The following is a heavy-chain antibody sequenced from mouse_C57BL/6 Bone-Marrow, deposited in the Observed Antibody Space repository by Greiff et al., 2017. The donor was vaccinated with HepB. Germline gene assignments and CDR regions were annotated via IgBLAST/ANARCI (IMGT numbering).Heavy chain of an antibody. Sequence: VQLQQPGAELVMPGASVKLSCKASGYTFTSYWMHWVKQRPGQGLEWIGEIDPSDSYTNYNQKFKGKSTLTVDKSSSTAYMQLSSLTSEDSAVYYCARGGYGYDRGNYFDYWGQGTTLTVSS. CDR2: IDPSDSYT. CDR3: ARGGYGYDRGNYFDY. V-gene: IGHV1-69*01. CDR1: GYTFTSYW. J-gene: IGHJ2*01. D-gene: IGHD2-2*01.